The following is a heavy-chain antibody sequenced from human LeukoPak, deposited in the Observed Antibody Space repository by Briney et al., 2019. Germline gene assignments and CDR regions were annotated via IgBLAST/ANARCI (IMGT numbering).Heavy chain of an antibody. CDR1: GGSISSGGYY. Sequence: SQTLSLTCTVSGGSISSGGYYWSWIRQHPGKGLEWIGYIYYSGSTYYNPSLKSRVTISVDTSKNQFSLKLSSVTAADTAVYYCARGTGPYYYYMDVWGKGTTVTVSS. CDR2: IYYSGST. CDR3: ARGTGPYYYYMDV. D-gene: IGHD3/OR15-3a*01. V-gene: IGHV4-31*03. J-gene: IGHJ6*03.